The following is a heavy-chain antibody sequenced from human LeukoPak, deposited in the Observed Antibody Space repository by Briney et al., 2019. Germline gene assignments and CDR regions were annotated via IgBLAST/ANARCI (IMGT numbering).Heavy chain of an antibody. CDR2: ISSSSSYI. Sequence: GGSLRLSCAASGFTFSSYSMNWVRQAPGKGLEWVSSISSSSSYIYYADSVKGRFTISRDNAKNSLYLQMNSLRAEDTAVYYCASGVGASTVIDYWGQGTLVTVSS. D-gene: IGHD1-26*01. J-gene: IGHJ4*02. CDR3: ASGVGASTVIDY. CDR1: GFTFSSYS. V-gene: IGHV3-21*01.